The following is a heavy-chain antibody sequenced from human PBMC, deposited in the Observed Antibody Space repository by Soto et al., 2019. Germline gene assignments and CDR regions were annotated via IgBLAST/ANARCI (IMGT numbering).Heavy chain of an antibody. D-gene: IGHD3-16*01. J-gene: IGHJ3*02. V-gene: IGHV1-2*04. Sequence: ASVKVSFKASGYTFTGYYMHWVRQAPGQGLEWMGWINPNSGGTNYAQKFQGWVTMTRDTSISTAYMELSRLRSDDTAVYYCARDPLGDPGAFDIWGQGTMVTVSS. CDR3: ARDPLGDPGAFDI. CDR2: INPNSGGT. CDR1: GYTFTGYY.